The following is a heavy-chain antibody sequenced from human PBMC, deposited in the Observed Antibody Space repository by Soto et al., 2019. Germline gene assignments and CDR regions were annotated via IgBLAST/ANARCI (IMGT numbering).Heavy chain of an antibody. CDR3: ARSRGVGASPDVDYYYGMDV. CDR1: GFTFSSYG. J-gene: IGHJ6*02. D-gene: IGHD1-26*01. Sequence: GGSLRLSCAASGFTFSSYGMHWVRQAPGKGLEWVAVIWYDGSNKYYADSVKGRFTISRDNSKNTLYLQMNSLRAEDTAVYYCARSRGVGASPDVDYYYGMDVWGQGTTVTGSS. CDR2: IWYDGSNK. V-gene: IGHV3-33*01.